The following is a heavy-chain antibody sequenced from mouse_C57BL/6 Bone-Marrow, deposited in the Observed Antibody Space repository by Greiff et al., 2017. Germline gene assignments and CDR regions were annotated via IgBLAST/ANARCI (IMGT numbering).Heavy chain of an antibody. J-gene: IGHJ2*01. CDR2: IDPSDSET. Sequence: QVQLKQPGAELVRPGSSVKLSCKASGYTFTSYWMHWVKQRPMQGLEWIGNIDPSDSETHYNQKFKDKATLTVDKSSSTAYMQLSSLTSEDSAVYYCARDGGGLRPYYFDYWGQGTTLTVSS. CDR1: GYTFTSYW. CDR3: ARDGGGLRPYYFDY. V-gene: IGHV1-52*01. D-gene: IGHD1-1*02.